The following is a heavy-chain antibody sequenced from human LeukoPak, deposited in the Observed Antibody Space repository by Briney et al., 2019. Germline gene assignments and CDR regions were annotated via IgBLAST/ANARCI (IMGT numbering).Heavy chain of an antibody. J-gene: IGHJ4*02. V-gene: IGHV3-23*01. CDR3: AKRGVVIRVFLVGFHKEAYYFDS. CDR2: ISGSGGGA. CDR1: GITLSNYG. D-gene: IGHD3-10*01. Sequence: PGGSLRLSCAVSGITLSNYGMRGVRQAPGKGLEWVAGISGSGGGAQYADSVTGRFTISRDNAKNRLYLHMTSLRAEDTAMYFCAKRGVVIRVFLVGFHKEAYYFDSWGQGVLVTVSS.